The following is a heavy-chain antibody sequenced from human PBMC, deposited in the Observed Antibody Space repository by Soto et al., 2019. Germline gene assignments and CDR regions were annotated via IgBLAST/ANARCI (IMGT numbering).Heavy chain of an antibody. D-gene: IGHD3-3*01. CDR2: ISSSGRTI. CDR1: GFTFSDYY. CDR3: AGSRFWNGYCDY. V-gene: IGHV3-11*01. J-gene: IGHJ4*02. Sequence: QVQLVESGGGLVKPGGSLRLSCAASGFTFSDYYMSWIRQAPGKGLEWLSHISSSGRTIYYADSVKGRFTISRDNANNSLYLQMNSLRAEDTALYYCAGSRFWNGYCDYWGQGTLVTVSS.